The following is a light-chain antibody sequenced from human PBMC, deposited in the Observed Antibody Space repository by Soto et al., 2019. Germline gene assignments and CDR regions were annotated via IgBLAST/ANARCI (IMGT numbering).Light chain of an antibody. CDR3: CSYAGISL. CDR2: DVS. V-gene: IGLV2-11*01. CDR1: SSDVGTYNY. Sequence: QSALTQPRSVSGSPGQSVTISCTGTSSDVGTYNYVSWYQHHPGKAPKLVIYDVSKRPSGVPHRFSGSKSGNTASLTISGLQAEDEADYYCCSYAGISLFGGGTKLTVL. J-gene: IGLJ2*01.